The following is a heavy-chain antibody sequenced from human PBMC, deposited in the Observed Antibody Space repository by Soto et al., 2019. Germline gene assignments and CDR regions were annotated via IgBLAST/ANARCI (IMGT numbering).Heavy chain of an antibody. V-gene: IGHV3-7*03. CDR1: GFTFSSYW. J-gene: IGHJ6*02. Sequence: GGSLRLSCAASGFTFSSYWMSWVRQAPGKGLEWVANIKQDGSAKYYVDSVKGRFTISRDNAKNSLYLQMNSLRAEDTAVYYCARELRYSSIAARPLLSGFYYYYGMDGWGQGTTVTVSS. CDR3: ARELRYSSIAARPLLSGFYYYYGMDG. D-gene: IGHD6-6*01. CDR2: IKQDGSAK.